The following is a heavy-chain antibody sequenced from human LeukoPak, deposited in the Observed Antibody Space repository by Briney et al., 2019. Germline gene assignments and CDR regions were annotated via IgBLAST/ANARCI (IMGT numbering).Heavy chain of an antibody. Sequence: SETLSLSCAVYGGSFSGYYWRWIRQPPGKGLEWIGEINHSGSTNYNPSLKSRVTISIDTSKNQISLKLNSVTAADTAVYYCAGSRIAAAAPIDYWGQGTLVTVSS. CDR2: INHSGST. CDR1: GGSFSGYY. V-gene: IGHV4-34*01. D-gene: IGHD6-13*01. CDR3: AGSRIAAAAPIDY. J-gene: IGHJ4*02.